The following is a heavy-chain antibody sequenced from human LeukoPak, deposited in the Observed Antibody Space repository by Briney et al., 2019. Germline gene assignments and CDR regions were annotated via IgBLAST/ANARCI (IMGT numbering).Heavy chain of an antibody. CDR2: IVVGSGNT. CDR1: GFTFTSSA. V-gene: IGHV1-58*01. D-gene: IGHD3-10*01. J-gene: IGHJ4*02. Sequence: GASVKVSCKASGFTFTSSAVQWVRQARGQRLEWIGWIVVGSGNTNYAQKFQERVTITRDMSTSTAYMELSGLRSEDTAVYYCAAVAYGSGSYYGSFDYWGQGTLVTVSS. CDR3: AAVAYGSGSYYGSFDY.